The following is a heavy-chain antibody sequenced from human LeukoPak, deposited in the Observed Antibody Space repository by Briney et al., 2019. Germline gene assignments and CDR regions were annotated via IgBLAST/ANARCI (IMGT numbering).Heavy chain of an antibody. CDR3: ARHSEALTNWFDP. V-gene: IGHV4-59*08. CDR2: SITVGAP. Sequence: SGPCPSPALSLVAPSVVTTGAGSGSPQGRDWGGVGISITVGAPTTTPPLKSRVTISVDTSKNQFSLKLSSVTAADTAVYYCARHSEALTNWFDPWGQGTLVTVSS. J-gene: IGHJ5*02. CDR1: VAPSVVTT.